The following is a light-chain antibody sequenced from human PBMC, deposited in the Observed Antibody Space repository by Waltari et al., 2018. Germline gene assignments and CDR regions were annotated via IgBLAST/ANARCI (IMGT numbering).Light chain of an antibody. Sequence: SYVLNQPPSVSVAPGETARITGGGNNIGRKTVHWHQQKPGQTPVVVISYVSDRPSGFPDRFSGSNSGNTATLTISGVAAGDEADYYCQVWDSSRDHGVFGTGTKVTVL. CDR1: NIGRKT. CDR2: YVS. V-gene: IGLV3-21*04. CDR3: QVWDSSRDHGV. J-gene: IGLJ1*01.